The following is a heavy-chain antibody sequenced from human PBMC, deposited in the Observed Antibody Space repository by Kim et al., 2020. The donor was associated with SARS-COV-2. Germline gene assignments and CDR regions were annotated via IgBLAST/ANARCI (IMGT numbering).Heavy chain of an antibody. D-gene: IGHD6-13*01. CDR3: ARPRWGSSWYGYYFDY. J-gene: IGHJ4*02. V-gene: IGHV4-34*01. CDR2: INHSGST. Sequence: SETLSLTCAVYGGSFSGYYWSWIRQPPGKGLEWIGEINHSGSTNYNPSLKSRVTISVDTSKNQFSLKLSSVTAADTAVYYCARPRWGSSWYGYYFDYWGQGTLVTVSS. CDR1: GGSFSGYY.